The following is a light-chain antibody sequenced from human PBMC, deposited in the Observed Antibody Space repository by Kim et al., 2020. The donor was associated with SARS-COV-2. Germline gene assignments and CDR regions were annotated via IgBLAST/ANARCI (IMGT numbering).Light chain of an antibody. CDR1: RPNIGNNA. J-gene: IGLJ3*02. Sequence: GQGVTISCSGSRPNIGNNAVNWYQQLPGTAPKLLIYKNDQRPSGVPDRFSGSKSGTSASLAISGLQSEDESDYYCATWDDSLDGLAFGGGTQLTVL. CDR3: ATWDDSLDGLA. V-gene: IGLV1-44*01. CDR2: KND.